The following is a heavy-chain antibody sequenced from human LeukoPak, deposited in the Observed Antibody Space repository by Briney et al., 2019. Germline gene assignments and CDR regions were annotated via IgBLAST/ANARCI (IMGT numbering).Heavy chain of an antibody. CDR2: IYHSGSI. CDR3: ARDQYRAFDI. J-gene: IGHJ3*02. D-gene: IGHD1-14*01. V-gene: IGHV4-59*01. CDR1: GDAISSYY. Sequence: SETLSLTCTVSGDAISSYYWSWIRQPPGKGLEWIGYIYHSGSINYNPSLKSRVTISVDTSNNQFSLKLSSVTAADTAVYYCARDQYRAFDIWGQGTMVTVSP.